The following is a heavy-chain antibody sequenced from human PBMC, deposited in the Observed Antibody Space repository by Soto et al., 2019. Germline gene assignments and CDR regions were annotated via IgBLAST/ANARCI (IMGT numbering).Heavy chain of an antibody. V-gene: IGHV3-11*06. CDR1: GFKFSDYH. CDR2: ISSSGTYT. J-gene: IGHJ6*02. D-gene: IGHD3-3*01. Sequence: QVQLVQSGGGLVEPGGSLRLSCAASGFKFSDYHMTWIRQAQGKGLEWISYISSSGTYTTYTDSVKGRFTVSRDNAKSSLYLKMNSLRGEDTAVYYCACVAPTIFGAHFHPTLVDVWGQGNTVPV. CDR3: ACVAPTIFGAHFHPTLVDV.